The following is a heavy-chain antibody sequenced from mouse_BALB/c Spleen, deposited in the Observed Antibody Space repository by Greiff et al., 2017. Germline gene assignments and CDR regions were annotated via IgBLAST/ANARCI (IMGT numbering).Heavy chain of an antibody. V-gene: IGHV2-9*02. J-gene: IGHJ2*01. CDR2: IWAGGST. D-gene: IGHD1-1*01. CDR1: GFSLTSYG. CDR3: ARESLYGSNFDY. Sequence: QVQLKESGPGLVAPSQSLSITCTVSGFSLTSYGVQWVRQPPGKGLEWLGVIWAGGSTNYNSALMSRLSISKDNSKSQVFLKMNSLQTDDTAMYYCARESLYGSNFDYWGQGTTPTVSS.